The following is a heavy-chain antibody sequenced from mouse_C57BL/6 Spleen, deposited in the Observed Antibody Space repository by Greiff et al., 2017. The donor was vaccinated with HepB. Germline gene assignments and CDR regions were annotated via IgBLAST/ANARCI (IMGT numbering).Heavy chain of an antibody. J-gene: IGHJ1*03. CDR3: TSNYVYWYFDV. V-gene: IGHV6-3*01. Sequence: DVMLVESGGGLVQPGGSMKLSCVASGFTFSNYWMNWVRQSPEKGLEWVAQIRLKSDNYATHYAESVKGRFTISRDDSKSSVYLQMNNLRAEDTGIYYCTSNYVYWYFDVWGTGTTVTVSS. CDR2: IRLKSDNYAT. CDR1: GFTFSNYW. D-gene: IGHD2-5*01.